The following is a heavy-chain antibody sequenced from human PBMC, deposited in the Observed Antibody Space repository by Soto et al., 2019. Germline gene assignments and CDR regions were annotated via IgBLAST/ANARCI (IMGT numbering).Heavy chain of an antibody. CDR3: VAADYGDY. J-gene: IGHJ4*02. CDR2: INAGNGNT. Sequence: QVQLVQSGAEVKKPGASVKVSCKTSGYTFTSYAVHWARQAPGQRLEWMGWINAGNGNTEYSQKFQGRVTFTRDTSASTAHMELSSLRSEDTAVYYCVAADYGDYWGQGTLVTVSS. D-gene: IGHD6-13*01. CDR1: GYTFTSYA. V-gene: IGHV1-3*01.